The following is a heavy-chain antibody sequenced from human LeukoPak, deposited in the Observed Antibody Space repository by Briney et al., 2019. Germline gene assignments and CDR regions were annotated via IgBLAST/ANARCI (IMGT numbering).Heavy chain of an antibody. D-gene: IGHD2-15*01. CDR3: ARVAGYCSGGSCYSFLDY. J-gene: IGHJ4*02. CDR2: ISSSGSTI. Sequence: GGSLRLSCAASGFTFSDYYMSWIRQAPGKGLEWVSYISSSGSTIYYVDSVKGRFTISRDNAKNSLYLQMNSLRAEDTAVYYCARVAGYCSGGSCYSFLDYWGQGTLVTVSS. CDR1: GFTFSDYY. V-gene: IGHV3-11*04.